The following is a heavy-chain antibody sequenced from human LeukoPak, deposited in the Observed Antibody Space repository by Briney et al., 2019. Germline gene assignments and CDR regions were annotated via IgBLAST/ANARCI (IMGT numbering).Heavy chain of an antibody. CDR3: ARDPFCSSSTGCYFDDWFDP. Sequence: GGSLRLSCTASGFKFDDYDMSWVRQVPGKGLEWVSGITWNGDKTGYADSVRGRFAISRDNTKKSLYLQMSSLRAEDTALYYCARDPFCSSSTGCYFDDWFDPLVPGTLVTVSS. CDR1: GFKFDDYD. J-gene: IGHJ5*02. CDR2: ITWNGDKT. D-gene: IGHD2-2*01. V-gene: IGHV3-20*04.